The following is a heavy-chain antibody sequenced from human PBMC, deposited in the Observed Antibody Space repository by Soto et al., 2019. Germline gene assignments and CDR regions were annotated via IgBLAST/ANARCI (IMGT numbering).Heavy chain of an antibody. D-gene: IGHD2-15*01. Sequence: SGGSLRLSCAASGFTFSSYAMHWVRQAPGKGLEWVAVIWYDGNNKYYGDSVKGRFTISRDNTKNTLYLQMNSLRVEDTAVYYCARDWQYCSGGSCYAPDSWGQGTLVTVSS. CDR3: ARDWQYCSGGSCYAPDS. J-gene: IGHJ4*02. CDR2: IWYDGNNK. CDR1: GFTFSSYA. V-gene: IGHV3-33*01.